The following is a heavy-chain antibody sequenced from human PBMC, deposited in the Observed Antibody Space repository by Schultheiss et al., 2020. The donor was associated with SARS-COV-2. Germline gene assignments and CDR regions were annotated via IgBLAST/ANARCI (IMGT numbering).Heavy chain of an antibody. J-gene: IGHJ6*02. Sequence: SETLSLTCAVSGGSISSSNWWSWVRQPPGKGLEWIGEIYHSGSTNYNPSLKSRVTISVDTSKNQFSLKLSSVTAADTAVYYCARDCTVTTNGVHKYGMDVWGQGTTVTVSS. CDR2: IYHSGST. V-gene: IGHV4-4*02. CDR1: GGSISSSNW. CDR3: ARDCTVTTNGVHKYGMDV. D-gene: IGHD4-17*01.